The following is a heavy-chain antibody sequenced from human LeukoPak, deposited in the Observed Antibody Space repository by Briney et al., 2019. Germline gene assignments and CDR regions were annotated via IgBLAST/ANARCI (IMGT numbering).Heavy chain of an antibody. CDR1: GGPISTYY. CDR2: IYYIGNT. V-gene: IGHV4-59*08. D-gene: IGHD1-26*01. CDR3: ARARYSGSNLDY. Sequence: PSETLSLTCTLSGGPISTYYWSWIRQPPGKGLEWIGYIYYIGNTNYNPSLKSRVTISVDTSKNQFSLKLSSVTAADTAVYYCARARYSGSNLDYWGQGTLVTVSS. J-gene: IGHJ4*02.